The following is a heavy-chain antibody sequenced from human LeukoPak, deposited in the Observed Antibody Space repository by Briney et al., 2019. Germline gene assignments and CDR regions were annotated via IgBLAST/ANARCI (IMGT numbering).Heavy chain of an antibody. CDR2: FDPEDDET. D-gene: IGHD6-19*01. CDR1: GYTLTELS. J-gene: IGHJ4*02. Sequence: ASVKVSCKVSGYTLTELSMHWVRQAPGKGLEWMGGFDPEDDETIYAQKFQGRVTMTEDTSTDTAYMELSSLRSEDTAVYYCATSSGWYSPFGNWGQGTLVTVSS. V-gene: IGHV1-24*01. CDR3: ATSSGWYSPFGN.